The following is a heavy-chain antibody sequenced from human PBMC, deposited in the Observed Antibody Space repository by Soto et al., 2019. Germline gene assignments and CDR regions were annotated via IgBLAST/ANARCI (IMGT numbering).Heavy chain of an antibody. Sequence: GGSLRLSCAASGFTFSSYSMNWVRQAPGKGLEWVSSISSSSSYIYYADSVKGRFTISRDNAKNSLYLQMNSLRAEDTAVYYCAKDAQYCISTSCYDWYFDLWGRGTLVTVSS. CDR2: ISSSSSYI. V-gene: IGHV3-21*04. CDR1: GFTFSSYS. CDR3: AKDAQYCISTSCYDWYFDL. D-gene: IGHD2-2*01. J-gene: IGHJ2*01.